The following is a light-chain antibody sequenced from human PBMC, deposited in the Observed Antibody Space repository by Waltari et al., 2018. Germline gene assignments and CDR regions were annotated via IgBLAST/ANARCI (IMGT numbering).Light chain of an antibody. CDR3: MQARQTPWT. J-gene: IGKJ1*01. V-gene: IGKV2-28*01. CDR2: LMS. Sequence: DIVMTQSPLSLSVTSGEPASIPCRSSQRLLHSSGHTFLDWYLQKPVQSPQLLIYLMSIRASGVPDRFSGSGSGTDFTLKISRVEAEDVGVYFCMQARQTPWTFGQGTKVEIK. CDR1: QRLLHSSGHTF.